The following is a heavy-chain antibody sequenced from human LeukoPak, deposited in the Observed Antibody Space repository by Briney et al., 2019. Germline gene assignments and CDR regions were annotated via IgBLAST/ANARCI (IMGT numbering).Heavy chain of an antibody. J-gene: IGHJ5*02. V-gene: IGHV4-4*07. Sequence: SETLSLTCTVSGGSISSYYWSWIRQPAGKGLEWIGRIHTSGSTNYNPSLKSRVTMSVDTSKNQFSLKLSSVTAADTAVYYCARDQGYCSGGSCYKNWFDPWGQGTLVTVSS. D-gene: IGHD2-15*01. CDR1: GGSISSYY. CDR3: ARDQGYCSGGSCYKNWFDP. CDR2: IHTSGST.